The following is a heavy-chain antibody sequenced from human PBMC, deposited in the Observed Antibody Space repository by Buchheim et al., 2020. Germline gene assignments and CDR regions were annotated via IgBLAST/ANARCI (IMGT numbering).Heavy chain of an antibody. J-gene: IGHJ4*02. D-gene: IGHD3-22*01. CDR1: GGSISSYY. V-gene: IGHV4-59*08. CDR2: IYYSGST. Sequence: QVQLQESGPGLVKPSETLSLTCTVSGGSISSYYWSWIRQPPGKGLEWIGYIYYSGSTNYNPSLKSRVTISVDTSKNQFSLKLSSVTAADTAVYYCVREDYDSSGYPYFDYWGQGTL. CDR3: VREDYDSSGYPYFDY.